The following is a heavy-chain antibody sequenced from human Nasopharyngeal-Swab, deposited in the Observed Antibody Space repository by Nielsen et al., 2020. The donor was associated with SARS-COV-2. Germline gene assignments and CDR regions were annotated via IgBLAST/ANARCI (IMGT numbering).Heavy chain of an antibody. CDR3: AKNSGYDSFDY. CDR2: ISYDGSNK. J-gene: IGHJ4*02. CDR1: GFTFSSYC. V-gene: IGHV3-30*18. D-gene: IGHD5-12*01. Sequence: GGSLRLSCAASGFTFSSYCMHWVRQAPGKGLEWAAVISYDGSNKYYADSVKGRFTISRDNSKNTLYLQMNSPRAEDTAVYYCAKNSGYDSFDYWGQGTLVTVSS.